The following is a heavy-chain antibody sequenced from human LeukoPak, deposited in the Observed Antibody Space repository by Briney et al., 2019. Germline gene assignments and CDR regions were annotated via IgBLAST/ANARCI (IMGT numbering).Heavy chain of an antibody. D-gene: IGHD3-3*01. CDR1: GGTFSSYA. J-gene: IGHJ6*03. Sequence: ASVKVSRKASGGTFSSYAISWVRQAPGQGLEWMGRIIPIFGTANYAQKFQGRVTITTDESTSTAYMELSSLRSEDTAVYYCARDYSAFGVVTDYYYMDVWGKGTTVTVSS. CDR3: ARDYSAFGVVTDYYYMDV. V-gene: IGHV1-69*05. CDR2: IIPIFGTA.